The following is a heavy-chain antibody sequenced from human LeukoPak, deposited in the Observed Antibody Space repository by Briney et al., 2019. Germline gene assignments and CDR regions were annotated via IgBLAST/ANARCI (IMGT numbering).Heavy chain of an antibody. CDR1: GGSISSGDYY. CDR3: ARSPLMVRGVIITRQNDC. V-gene: IGHV4-39*01. D-gene: IGHD3-10*01. CDR2: IYYSGST. Sequence: SQTLSLTCTVSGGSISSGDYYWSWIRQPPGKGLEWIGSIYYSGSTYYNPSLKSRVTISVDTSKNQFSLKLSSVTAADTAVYYCARSPLMVRGVIITRQNDCWGQGTLVTVSS. J-gene: IGHJ4*02.